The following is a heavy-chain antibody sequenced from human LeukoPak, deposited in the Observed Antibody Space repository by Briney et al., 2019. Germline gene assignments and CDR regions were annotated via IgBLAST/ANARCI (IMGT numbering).Heavy chain of an antibody. J-gene: IGHJ4*02. CDR2: ISGGSGNI. CDR3: AKGSDYYGSVTSKKTD. CDR1: GFTFSNYA. Sequence: GGSLRLSCSVSGFTFSNYAMHWVRQAPGKGLEWVSLISGGSGNIYYVDSVKGRFTISRDNSKNTLYVKMTSLRAEGADIYYCAKGSDYYGSVTSKKTDWGQGTLVTVSS. V-gene: IGHV3-23*01. D-gene: IGHD3-10*01.